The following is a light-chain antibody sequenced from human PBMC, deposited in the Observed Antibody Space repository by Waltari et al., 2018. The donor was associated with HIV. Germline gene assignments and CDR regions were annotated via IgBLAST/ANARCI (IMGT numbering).Light chain of an antibody. Sequence: DIVMTQSPLSLPVTPGEPASISCRSSQSLLHSNGHNYLDCYLQKPGQSPQLLVYLGSNRASGVPDRFSGSGSGTDFTLKISRVEAEDVGVYYCMQALQTPRTFGQGTKLEIK. CDR2: LGS. CDR1: QSLLHSNGHNY. J-gene: IGKJ2*01. V-gene: IGKV2-28*01. CDR3: MQALQTPRT.